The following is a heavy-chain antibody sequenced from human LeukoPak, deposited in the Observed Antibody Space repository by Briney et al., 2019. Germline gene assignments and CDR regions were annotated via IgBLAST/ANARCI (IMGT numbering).Heavy chain of an antibody. CDR2: ISGSGGST. J-gene: IGHJ6*02. V-gene: IGHV3-23*01. CDR1: AFTFSNYA. Sequence: GGSLRLSCAASAFTFSNYAMSWVRQAPGKGLEWGSAISGSGGSTYYADSVKGRFTISRDNSKNTLYLQMNSLRAEDTAVYYCAKDRGTSSTGYYYYGMDVWGQGTTVTVSS. D-gene: IGHD2-2*01. CDR3: AKDRGTSSTGYYYYGMDV.